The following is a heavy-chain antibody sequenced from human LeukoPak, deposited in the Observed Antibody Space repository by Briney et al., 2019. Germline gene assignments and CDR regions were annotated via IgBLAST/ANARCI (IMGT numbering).Heavy chain of an antibody. D-gene: IGHD4-17*01. CDR3: ARRYGDLPFDY. Sequence: ASVKVSCKASGGTFSSYAISWVRQAPGQGLEWMGGIIPIFGTANYAQKFQGRVTITADESTSTAYMELSGLRSEDTAVYYCARRYGDLPFDYWGQGTLVTVSS. J-gene: IGHJ4*02. CDR2: IIPIFGTA. V-gene: IGHV1-69*13. CDR1: GGTFSSYA.